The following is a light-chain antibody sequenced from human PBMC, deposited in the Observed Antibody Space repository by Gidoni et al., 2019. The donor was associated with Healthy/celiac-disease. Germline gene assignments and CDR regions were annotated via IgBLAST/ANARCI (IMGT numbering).Light chain of an antibody. Sequence: QSALTQPASVSGYPGQSITISCTGTSSDVGGYNYVSWYQQHTGKAPKLMIYDVSNRPSGVSNRFSGSKSGNTASLTISGLQAEDEADYYCSSYTSSSTHWVFGGGTKLTVL. CDR3: SSYTSSSTHWV. CDR1: SSDVGGYNY. J-gene: IGLJ3*02. CDR2: DVS. V-gene: IGLV2-14*03.